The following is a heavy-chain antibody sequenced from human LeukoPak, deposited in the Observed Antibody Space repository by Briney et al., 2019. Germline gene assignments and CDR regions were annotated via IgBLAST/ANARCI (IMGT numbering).Heavy chain of an antibody. Sequence: GGSLRLSCAASGFTFVDYTMHWVRQAPGKGLEWVSLISWDGGSTYYADSVKGRFTISRDNSKNSLYLQMNSLRAEDTAVYYCARARLLWFGECLDYWGQGTLVTVSS. CDR1: GFTFVDYT. CDR3: ARARLLWFGECLDY. J-gene: IGHJ4*02. CDR2: ISWDGGST. D-gene: IGHD3-10*01. V-gene: IGHV3-43*01.